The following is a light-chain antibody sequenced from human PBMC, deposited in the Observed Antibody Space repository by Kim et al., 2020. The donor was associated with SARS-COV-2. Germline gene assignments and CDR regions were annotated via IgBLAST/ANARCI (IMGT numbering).Light chain of an antibody. CDR3: HQYNSYPLG. CDR1: QRVSTS. V-gene: IGKV1-5*01. J-gene: IGKJ4*01. CDR2: DAS. Sequence: SASIGDRVTITCRASQRVSTSVAWYQQKPGKAPNLLIYDASTLESGVPPRFSGSGSGTEFTLTISSLQPDDFATYYCHQYNSYPLGFGGGTKLEIK.